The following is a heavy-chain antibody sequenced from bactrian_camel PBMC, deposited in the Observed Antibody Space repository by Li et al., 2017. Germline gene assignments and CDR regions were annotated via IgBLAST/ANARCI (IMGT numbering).Heavy chain of an antibody. CDR2: INSGGGST. V-gene: IGHV3S40*01. CDR3: ATGRVYSDY. Sequence: VQLVESGGGLVQPGGSLRLSCAASGFTFSNNDMNWVRQAPGKRLEWVSAINSGGGSTYYADSVKGRFTISRDNAKNTLYLQLNSLKTGDTAVYYCATGRVYSDYWGQGTQVTVS. J-gene: IGHJ4*01. CDR1: GFTFSNND. D-gene: IGHD4*01.